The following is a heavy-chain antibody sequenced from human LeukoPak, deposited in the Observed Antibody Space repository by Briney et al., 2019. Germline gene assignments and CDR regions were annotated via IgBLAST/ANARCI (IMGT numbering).Heavy chain of an antibody. CDR2: TYYRSKWYN. D-gene: IGHD6-19*01. CDR3: AREHPGLELGGWSLYYFDY. Sequence: SQTLSLTCAISGDRVSSNSAAWNWIRQSQSRGLEWLGRTYYRSKWYNDYAVSVKSRITINPDTSKNQFSLQLNSVTPEDTAVYYCAREHPGLELGGWSLYYFDYWGQGTLVTVSS. CDR1: GDRVSSNSAA. V-gene: IGHV6-1*01. J-gene: IGHJ4*02.